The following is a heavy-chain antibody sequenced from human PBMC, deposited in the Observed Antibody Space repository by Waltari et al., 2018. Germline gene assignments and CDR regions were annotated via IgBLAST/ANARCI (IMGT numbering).Heavy chain of an antibody. CDR2: IYYTGST. D-gene: IGHD2-21*02. CDR1: GGSLSGFY. Sequence: QVQLQESGPSLLKPSATLSIITTVSGGSLSGFYWSWVRQPPVKGLDWIGYIYYTGSTNFNPSLKSRVTMSVDTSKNQFSLKLSSVTAADTAFYYCARGGGGDWEWFDPWGQGTLVTVSS. J-gene: IGHJ5*02. CDR3: ARGGGGDWEWFDP. V-gene: IGHV4-59*01.